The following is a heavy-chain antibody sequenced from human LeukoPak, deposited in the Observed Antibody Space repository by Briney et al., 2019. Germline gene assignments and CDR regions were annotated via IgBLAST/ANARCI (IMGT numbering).Heavy chain of an antibody. Sequence: GGSLRLSCAASGFTFTNAWMSWVRQAPGKGLEWVSAISGSGGSTYYADSVKGRFTISRDNSKNTLYLQMNSLRAEDTAVYYCAKDRGVLRYFDWLPIPDYWGQGTLVTVSS. CDR3: AKDRGVLRYFDWLPIPDY. J-gene: IGHJ4*02. CDR1: GFTFTNAW. D-gene: IGHD3-9*01. CDR2: ISGSGGST. V-gene: IGHV3-23*01.